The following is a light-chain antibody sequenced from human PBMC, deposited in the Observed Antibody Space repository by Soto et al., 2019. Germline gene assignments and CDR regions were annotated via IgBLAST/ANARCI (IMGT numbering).Light chain of an antibody. J-gene: IGLJ1*01. CDR3: ATWDDSLNGYV. CDR1: SSNIGGNA. V-gene: IGLV1-44*01. CDR2: SDN. Sequence: QSVLTQPPSASGTPWQRVTISCSGSSSNIGGNAVNWYQQLPGTAPKLLIYSDNQRPSGVPDRFSGSKSGTSASLAISGLQSEDEADYYCATWDDSLNGYVFATGTKVTVL.